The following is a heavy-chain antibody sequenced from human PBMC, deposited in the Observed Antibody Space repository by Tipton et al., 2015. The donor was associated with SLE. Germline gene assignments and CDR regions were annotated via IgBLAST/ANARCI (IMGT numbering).Heavy chain of an antibody. CDR2: LYYSGST. D-gene: IGHD1-26*01. CDR1: GGSISSHY. J-gene: IGHJ3*02. V-gene: IGHV4-59*11. Sequence: TLSLTCTVSGGSISSHYWSWIRQPPGKGLEWIGYLYYSGSTNYNPPRKSRVTISVDMSKNQFSLKLSSVTAADTAVYYCASLSAEGDAFDIWGQGTMVTVSS. CDR3: ASLSAEGDAFDI.